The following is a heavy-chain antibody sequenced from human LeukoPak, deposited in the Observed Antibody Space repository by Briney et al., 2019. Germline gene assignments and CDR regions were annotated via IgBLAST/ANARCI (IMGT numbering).Heavy chain of an antibody. D-gene: IGHD3-16*01. J-gene: IGHJ4*02. Sequence: GGSLRLSCALSRITFSSNWMNWVRQAPGRGLEWVAHINQDGSAKFYVDSVRGRFTISRDNARNSVYLQMDSLRAEDTALYYCMPGGSDSDYWGQGTLVTVSS. CDR2: INQDGSAK. CDR3: MPGGSDSDY. V-gene: IGHV3-7*01. CDR1: RITFSSNW.